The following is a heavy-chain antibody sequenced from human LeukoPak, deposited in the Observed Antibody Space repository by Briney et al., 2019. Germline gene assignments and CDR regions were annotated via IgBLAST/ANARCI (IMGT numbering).Heavy chain of an antibody. V-gene: IGHV3-9*01. Sequence: PGGSLRLSCAASGFTFDDYAMHWVRQAPGKGLEWVSGISWNSGSIGYADSVKGRFTISRGNAKNSLYLQMNSLRAEDTALYYCAKDILQYSSSLSWGQGTLVTVSS. CDR2: ISWNSGSI. J-gene: IGHJ5*02. CDR1: GFTFDDYA. CDR3: AKDILQYSSSLS. D-gene: IGHD6-6*01.